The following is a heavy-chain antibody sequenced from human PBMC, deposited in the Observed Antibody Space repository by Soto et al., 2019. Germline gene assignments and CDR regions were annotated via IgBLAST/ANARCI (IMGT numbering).Heavy chain of an antibody. CDR1: GYSFTSYW. CDR2: IDPSDSYT. D-gene: IGHD7-27*01. Sequence: GESLKISCKGSGYSFTSYWISWVRQMPGKGLEWMGRIDPSDSYTNYSPSFQGHVTISADKSISTAYLQWSSLKASDTAMYYCASRETGDSEDAFDIWGQGTMVTVSS. V-gene: IGHV5-10-1*01. CDR3: ASRETGDSEDAFDI. J-gene: IGHJ3*02.